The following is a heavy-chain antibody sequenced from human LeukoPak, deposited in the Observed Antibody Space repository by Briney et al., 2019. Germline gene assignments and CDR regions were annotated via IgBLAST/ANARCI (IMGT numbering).Heavy chain of an antibody. CDR3: ASHLHDYGDNGWFDP. D-gene: IGHD4-17*01. V-gene: IGHV4-30-2*01. Sequence: PSQTLSLTCAVSGGSISSGGYSWSWIRQPPGKGLEWIGYIYHSGSTYYNPSLKSRVTISVDRSKNQFSLKLSSVTAADTAVYYCASHLHDYGDNGWFDPWGQGTLVTVSS. CDR2: IYHSGST. CDR1: GGSISSGGYS. J-gene: IGHJ5*02.